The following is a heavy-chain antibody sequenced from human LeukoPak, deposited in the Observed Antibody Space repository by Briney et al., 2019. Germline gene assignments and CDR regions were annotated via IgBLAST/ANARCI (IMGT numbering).Heavy chain of an antibody. CDR2: ISGSGGST. D-gene: IGHD3-22*01. V-gene: IGHV3-23*01. Sequence: GGPLRLSCAASGFTFSSYGMSWVRQAPGKGLEWVSAISGSGGSTYYADSVKGRFTISRDNSKNTLYLQMNSLRAEDTAVYYCAKSDYYDSSGSWGQGTLVTVSS. CDR1: GFTFSSYG. J-gene: IGHJ5*02. CDR3: AKSDYYDSSGS.